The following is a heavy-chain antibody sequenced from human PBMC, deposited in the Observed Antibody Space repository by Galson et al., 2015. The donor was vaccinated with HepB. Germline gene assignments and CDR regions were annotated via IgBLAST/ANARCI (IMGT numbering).Heavy chain of an antibody. V-gene: IGHV4-39*01. D-gene: IGHD5-24*01. CDR1: GGSISSSSYY. Sequence: SETLSLTCTVSGGSISSSSYYWGWIRQPPGKGLEWIGSIYYSGSTYYNPSLKSRVTISVDTSKNQFSLKLSSVTAADTAVYYCARREWDGAFDIWGQGTMVTVAS. CDR2: IYYSGST. J-gene: IGHJ3*02. CDR3: ARREWDGAFDI.